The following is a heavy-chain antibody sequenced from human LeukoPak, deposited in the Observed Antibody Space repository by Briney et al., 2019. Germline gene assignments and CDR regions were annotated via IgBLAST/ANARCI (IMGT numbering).Heavy chain of an antibody. CDR2: IYSGGST. Sequence: GGSLRLSCAASGFTVSSNYMSWVRQAPGKGLEWVSVIYSGGSTYYADSVKGRFTISRDNSKNTPYLQMNSLRAEDTAVYYCARVSYDSSGYLPPAYYFDYWGQGTLVTVSS. CDR3: ARVSYDSSGYLPPAYYFDY. CDR1: GFTVSSNY. D-gene: IGHD3-22*01. V-gene: IGHV3-53*01. J-gene: IGHJ4*02.